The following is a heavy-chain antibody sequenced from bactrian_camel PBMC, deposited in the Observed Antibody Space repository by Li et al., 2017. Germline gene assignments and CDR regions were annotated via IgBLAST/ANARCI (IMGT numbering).Heavy chain of an antibody. CDR3: AASFSWNCGIWDGIFRPNN. J-gene: IGHJ4*01. V-gene: IGHV3S53*01. CDR1: GYTYNTRC. D-gene: IGHD6*01. Sequence: HVQLVESGGGSVQAGGSLRLSCAASGYTYNTRCMGWFRQAPGKEREGVASMNTDGTTRYADSVKGRFTISSDNAKNTLYLQMNSLKPEDSAVYYCAASFSWNCGIWDGIFRPNNRGQGTQVTVS. CDR2: MNTDGTT.